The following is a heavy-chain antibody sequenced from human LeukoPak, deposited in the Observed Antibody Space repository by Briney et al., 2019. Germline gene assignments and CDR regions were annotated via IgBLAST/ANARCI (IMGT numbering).Heavy chain of an antibody. CDR1: GFTFSSYA. V-gene: IGHV3-23*01. J-gene: IGHJ4*02. D-gene: IGHD3-22*01. Sequence: TGGSLRLSCAASGFTFSSYAMSWVRQAPGKGLEWVSAISGSGGSTYYADSVKGRFTISRDNSKNTLYLQMNSLRAEDTAVYYCAKGSITMIVVVITQTTYYFDYWGQGTLVTVSS. CDR3: AKGSITMIVVVITQTTYYFDY. CDR2: ISGSGGST.